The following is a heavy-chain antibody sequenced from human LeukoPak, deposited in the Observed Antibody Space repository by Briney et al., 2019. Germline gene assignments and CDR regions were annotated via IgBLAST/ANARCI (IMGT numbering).Heavy chain of an antibody. CDR1: GGSIRSYY. J-gene: IGHJ5*02. D-gene: IGHD3-10*01. CDR3: ARGGYYGSGNDFRFDP. CDR2: IYYSGSI. V-gene: IGHV4-59*01. Sequence: SETLSLTCTVSGGSIRSYYWSWIRQPPGKGLEWIGYIYYSGSINYKPSLKSRVIISVDTSKNQFSLKLSSVTAADTAVYYCARGGYYGSGNDFRFDPWGQGTLVTVSS.